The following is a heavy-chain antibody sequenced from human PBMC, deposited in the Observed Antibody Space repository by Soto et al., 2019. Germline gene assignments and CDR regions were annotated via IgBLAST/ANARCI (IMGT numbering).Heavy chain of an antibody. CDR2: IIAYNGRT. D-gene: IGHD1-26*01. CDR3: ARDESLIVGASMP. V-gene: IGHV1-18*01. Sequence: GASVNVSCKASGGTFSSYTISWVRQAPGQGLEWMGRIIAYNGRTNYAQKLQGRVTMTSDTTTSTAYMELRSLRSDDTAVYYCARDESLIVGASMPWGQGTLVTVSS. CDR1: GGTFSSYT. J-gene: IGHJ4*02.